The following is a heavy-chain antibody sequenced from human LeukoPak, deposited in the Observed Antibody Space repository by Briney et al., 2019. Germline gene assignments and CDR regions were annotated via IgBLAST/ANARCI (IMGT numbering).Heavy chain of an antibody. CDR3: ARVGIAVAGRPIDY. V-gene: IGHV4-39*07. D-gene: IGHD6-19*01. CDR1: GGSISSSSYY. J-gene: IGHJ4*02. Sequence: KSSETLSLTCTVSGGSISSSSYYWGWIRQPPGKGLEWIGSIYYSGSTYYNPSLKSRVTISVDTSKNQFSLKLSSVTAADTAVYYCARVGIAVAGRPIDYWGQGTLVTVSS. CDR2: IYYSGST.